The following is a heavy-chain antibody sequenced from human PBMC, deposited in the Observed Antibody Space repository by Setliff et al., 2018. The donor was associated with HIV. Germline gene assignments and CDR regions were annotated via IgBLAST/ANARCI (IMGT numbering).Heavy chain of an antibody. CDR2: IIPIFGTA. J-gene: IGHJ3*02. CDR1: GGTFSSYA. CDR3: ARDRLNLHYYDSSGYYYGPDAFGI. D-gene: IGHD3-22*01. V-gene: IGHV1-69*05. Sequence: GASVKVSCKASGGTFSSYAISWVRQAPGQGLEWMGGIIPIFGTANYAQKFQGRVTITTDESTSTAYMELSSLRSEDTAVYYCARDRLNLHYYDSSGYYYGPDAFGIWGQGTMVTVSS.